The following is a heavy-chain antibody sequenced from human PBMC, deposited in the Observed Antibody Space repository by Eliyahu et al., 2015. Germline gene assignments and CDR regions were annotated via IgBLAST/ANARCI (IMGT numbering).Heavy chain of an antibody. CDR1: GYTFXAFY. V-gene: IGHV1-2*02. CDR2: INPNGGGT. D-gene: IGHD5-18*01. J-gene: IGHJ4*02. CDR3: TREGPEDRSHGGYGDFDY. Sequence: QVQLVQSGAGVKKPGASXKVXCKXSGYTFXAFYXHWVRQAPGQGLEWMGWINPNGGGTNYAQKFQGRVTMTTDTSIRTLYMEVTRLTSDDTAVYYCTREGPEDRSHGGYGDFDYWGQGTLVTVSS.